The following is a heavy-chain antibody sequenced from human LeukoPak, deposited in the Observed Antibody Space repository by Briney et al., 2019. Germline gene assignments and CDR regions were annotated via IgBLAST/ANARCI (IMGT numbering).Heavy chain of an antibody. CDR2: INHSGST. D-gene: IGHD3-22*01. J-gene: IGHJ4*02. Sequence: SETLSLTCAVYGGSFSGYYWSWIRQPPGKGLEWIGEINHSGSTNYNPSLKSRVTISVDTSKNQFSLKLSSVTAADTAVYYCARTHYDSSGYYSLSFDYWGQGTLVTVSS. CDR3: ARTHYDSSGYYSLSFDY. CDR1: GGSFSGYY. V-gene: IGHV4-34*01.